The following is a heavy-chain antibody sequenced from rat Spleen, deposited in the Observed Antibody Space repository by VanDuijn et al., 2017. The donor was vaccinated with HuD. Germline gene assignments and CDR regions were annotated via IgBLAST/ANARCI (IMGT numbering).Heavy chain of an antibody. CDR1: GFTFSDYY. V-gene: IGHV5-29*01. CDR2: ISSDGGRN. D-gene: IGHD1-7*01. CDR3: TRRLEDWYFDF. Sequence: EVQLVESDGGLVQPGKSLKLSCAASGFTFSDYYMAWVRQAPTKGLEWVATISSDGGRNFYRDSVKGRFVISKDNAKNTGYLQMNNLRSEDTAMYYCTRRLEDWYFDFWGPGTMVTVSS. J-gene: IGHJ1*01.